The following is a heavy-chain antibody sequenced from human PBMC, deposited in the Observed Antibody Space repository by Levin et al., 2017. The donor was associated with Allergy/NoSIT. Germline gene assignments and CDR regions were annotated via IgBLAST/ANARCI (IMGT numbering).Heavy chain of an antibody. D-gene: IGHD3-10*01. CDR2: IIPILGIA. V-gene: IGHV1-69*04. Sequence: SVKVSCKASGGTFSSYTISWVRQAPGQGLEWMGRIIPILGIANYAQKFQGRVTITADKSTSTAYMELSSLRSEDTAVYYCARDRLRITMVRDNWFDPWGQGTLVTVSS. CDR3: ARDRLRITMVRDNWFDP. CDR1: GGTFSSYT. J-gene: IGHJ5*02.